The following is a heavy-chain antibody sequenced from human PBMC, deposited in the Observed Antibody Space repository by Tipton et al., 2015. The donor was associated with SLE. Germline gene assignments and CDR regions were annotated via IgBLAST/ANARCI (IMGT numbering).Heavy chain of an antibody. Sequence: TLSLTCNVSGGSISSGSYYWSWIRQPAGKGLEWIGRPHTRGSTNYNPSLKSRVTISVDTSKNQFSLKLTSVTAADTAVYYCARDTSGSFALGYWGQGTLVTVSS. D-gene: IGHD1-26*01. CDR3: ARDTSGSFALGY. V-gene: IGHV4-61*02. CDR2: PHTRGST. CDR1: GGSISSGSYY. J-gene: IGHJ4*02.